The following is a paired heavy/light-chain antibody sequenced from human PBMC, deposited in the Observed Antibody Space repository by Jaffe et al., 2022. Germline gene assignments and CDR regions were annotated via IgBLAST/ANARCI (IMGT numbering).Heavy chain of an antibody. CDR3: AKDKPPGSLAQMTTVTTGYFDY. V-gene: IGHV3-9*01. D-gene: IGHD4-4*01. CDR2: ISWNSGSI. Sequence: EVQLVESGGGLVQPGRSLRLSCAASGFTFDDYAMHWVRQAPGKGLEWVSGISWNSGSIGYADSVKGRFTISRDNAKNSLYLQMNSLRAEDTALYYCAKDKPPGSLAQMTTVTTGYFDYWGQGTLVTVSS. J-gene: IGHJ4*02. CDR1: GFTFDDYA.
Light chain of an antibody. CDR2: DAS. CDR1: QDISNY. Sequence: DIQMTQSPSSLSASVGDRVTITCQASQDISNYLNWYQQKPGKAPKLLIYDASNLETGVPSRFSGSGSGTDFTFTISSLQPEDIATYYCQQYDNLFMYTFGQGTKLEIK. V-gene: IGKV1-33*01. J-gene: IGKJ2*01. CDR3: QQYDNLFMYT.